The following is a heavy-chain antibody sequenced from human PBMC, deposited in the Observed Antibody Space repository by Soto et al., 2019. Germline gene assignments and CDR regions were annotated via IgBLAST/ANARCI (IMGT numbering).Heavy chain of an antibody. CDR2: ISAYNGKT. J-gene: IGHJ3*02. Sequence: ASVKVSCKASGYTFTSYGISWVRQAPGQGLEWMGWISAYNGKTNYAQKLQGRVTMTTDTSTSTAYMELRSLRSDDTAVYYCARDQESSSWYGDAFDIWGQGTMVTVSS. V-gene: IGHV1-18*01. CDR1: GYTFTSYG. CDR3: ARDQESSSWYGDAFDI. D-gene: IGHD6-13*01.